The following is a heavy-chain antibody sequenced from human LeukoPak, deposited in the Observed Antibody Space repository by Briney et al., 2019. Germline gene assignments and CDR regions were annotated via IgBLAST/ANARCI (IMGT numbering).Heavy chain of an antibody. Sequence: SETLSLTCTVSGGSISSYYWSWIRQPPGKGLEWIGYIYYGGSTNYNPSLKSRVTISVDTSKNQFSLKLSSVTAADTAVYYCAREGSSWFGYYYMDVWGKGTTVTISS. D-gene: IGHD6-13*01. V-gene: IGHV4-59*01. CDR3: AREGSSWFGYYYMDV. J-gene: IGHJ6*03. CDR2: IYYGGST. CDR1: GGSISSYY.